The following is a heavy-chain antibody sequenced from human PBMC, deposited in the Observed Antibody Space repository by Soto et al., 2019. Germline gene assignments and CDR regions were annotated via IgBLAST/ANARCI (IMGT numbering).Heavy chain of an antibody. CDR3: ARDEPRRYRGYGFEN. CDR1: GFTFSSYW. D-gene: IGHD5-12*01. CDR2: IKQDGSEQ. J-gene: IGHJ4*02. Sequence: PGGSLRLSCAASGFTFSSYWMSWVRQAPGKGLEWVANIKQDGSEQYYVGSVNGRFTISRDNAKNSLYLQMNSLRAENTAIYYCARDEPRRYRGYGFENWGQGTLVTVSS. V-gene: IGHV3-7*01.